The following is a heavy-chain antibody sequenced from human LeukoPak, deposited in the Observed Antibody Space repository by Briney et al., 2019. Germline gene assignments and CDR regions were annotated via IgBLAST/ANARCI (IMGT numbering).Heavy chain of an antibody. CDR2: ISGSGGST. CDR3: AGVLRAVTIDY. J-gene: IGHJ4*02. D-gene: IGHD3-10*01. V-gene: IGHV3-23*01. CDR1: GFTFSSYA. Sequence: GGSLRLSCAASGFTFSSYAMSWVGQAPGKELEWVSAISGSGGSTYYADSVKGRFTISRDNSKNTLYLQMTSLKAEDTAVYYCAGVLRAVTIDYWGQGTLVTVSS.